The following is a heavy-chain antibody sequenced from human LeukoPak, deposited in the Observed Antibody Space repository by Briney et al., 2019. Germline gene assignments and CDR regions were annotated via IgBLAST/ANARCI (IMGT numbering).Heavy chain of an antibody. J-gene: IGHJ4*02. CDR3: ASGLYYGDYRFDK. CDR2: ISSSSSYI. V-gene: IGHV3-21*01. CDR1: GFIVSSNY. D-gene: IGHD4-17*01. Sequence: PGGSLRLSCAASGFIVSSNYMTWVRQAPGKGLEWVSSISSSSSYIYYADSVKGRFTISRDNAKNSLYLQMNSLRAEDTAVYYCASGLYYGDYRFDKWGQGTLVTVSS.